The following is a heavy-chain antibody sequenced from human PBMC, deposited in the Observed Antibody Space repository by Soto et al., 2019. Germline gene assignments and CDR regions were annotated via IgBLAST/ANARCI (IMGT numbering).Heavy chain of an antibody. Sequence: EVQLVESGGGLVKPGGSLRLSCAASGFTFSSYSMNWVRQAPGKGLEWVSSMSSSSSYIYYADSVKGRFTNSRDNAKNSLYRQMNSLSAEDTALYYCARDLSPLATIKAYWGRGRLMTVSS. D-gene: IGHD5-12*01. CDR3: ARDLSPLATIKAY. J-gene: IGHJ4*02. CDR1: GFTFSSYS. CDR2: MSSSSSYI. V-gene: IGHV3-21*01.